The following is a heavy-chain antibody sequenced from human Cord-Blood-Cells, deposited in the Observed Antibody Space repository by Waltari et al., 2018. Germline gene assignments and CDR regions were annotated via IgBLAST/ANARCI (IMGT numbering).Heavy chain of an antibody. J-gene: IGHJ4*02. D-gene: IGHD6-13*01. V-gene: IGHV4-39*01. CDR3: ARPPTEYSSSWYFDY. CDR2: IYYSGST. Sequence: QLQLQESGPGLVKPSETLSLTCTVSGGSISSSGYYWGWIRQPPGKGLEWIGSIYYSGSTYYNPSLKSRVTISVDTSKNQFSLKLSSVTAADTAVYYCARPPTEYSSSWYFDYWGQGTLVTVSS. CDR1: GGSISSSGYY.